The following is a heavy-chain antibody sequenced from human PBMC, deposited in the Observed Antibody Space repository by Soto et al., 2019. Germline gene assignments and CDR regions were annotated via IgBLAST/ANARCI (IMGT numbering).Heavy chain of an antibody. V-gene: IGHV4-39*01. CDR3: ARLEGLATISYYFDF. CDR2: IYFRGNT. J-gene: IGHJ4*02. D-gene: IGHD3-9*01. Sequence: QLQLQESGPGLVKPSETLSLTCSVSGDSINSDKYYWGWIRQPPGKGLEWIGSIYFRGNTYYNPSLQTRVAISLDKSNSQFSLKLNPVTAADSAVYFCARLEGLATISYYFDFWGQGALVTVSS. CDR1: GDSINSDKYY.